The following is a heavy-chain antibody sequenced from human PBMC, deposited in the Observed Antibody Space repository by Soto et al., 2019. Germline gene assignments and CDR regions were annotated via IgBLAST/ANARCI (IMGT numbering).Heavy chain of an antibody. CDR1: GGTFSSYA. CDR2: IIPNYGKT. J-gene: IGHJ6*03. CDR3: ARVGRSYYYYMDV. Sequence: ASVKVSCKASGGTFSSYAISWVRQAPGQGLEWMGGIIPNYGKTNYAQKFQGRVTMTADESTSTAYMELRSLRSDDTAVYYCARVGRSYYYYMDVWGKGTTVTVSS. V-gene: IGHV1-69*13. D-gene: IGHD2-15*01.